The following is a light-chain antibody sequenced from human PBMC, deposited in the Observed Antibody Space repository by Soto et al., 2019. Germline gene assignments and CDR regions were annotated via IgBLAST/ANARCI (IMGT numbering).Light chain of an antibody. CDR3: QQLNTYPLT. CDR2: SAS. Sequence: DIQLTQSPSFLSASVGDRVTITCRASQGISRYLAWYQQKPGKAPQLLIYSASTLQTGGPSRFSGSGSGTDFTLTISSLQPEDFATYFCQQLNTYPLTFGGGTKVDIK. V-gene: IGKV1-9*01. CDR1: QGISRY. J-gene: IGKJ4*01.